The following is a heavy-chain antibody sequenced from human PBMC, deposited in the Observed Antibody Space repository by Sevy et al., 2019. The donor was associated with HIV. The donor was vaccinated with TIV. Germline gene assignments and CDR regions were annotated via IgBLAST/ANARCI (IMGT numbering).Heavy chain of an antibody. CDR2: SNAGNGNT. D-gene: IGHD1-26*01. V-gene: IGHV1-3*01. Sequence: ASVKVSCKASGYTFTSYAMHWVRQAPGQRLEWMGGSNAGNGNTKYSQKFQGRVTITRDTSASTAYMELSSLRSEDTAVYYCARSIGGSYRVALDYWGQGTLVTVSS. CDR3: ARSIGGSYRVALDY. CDR1: GYTFTSYA. J-gene: IGHJ4*02.